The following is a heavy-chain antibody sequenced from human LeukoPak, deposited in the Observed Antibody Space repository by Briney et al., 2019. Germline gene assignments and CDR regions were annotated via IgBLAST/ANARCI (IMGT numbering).Heavy chain of an antibody. D-gene: IGHD3-3*01. V-gene: IGHV4-39*07. Sequence: PSETLSLTCTVSGGSISSSSYYWGWIRQPPGKGLEWIGEINHSGSTNYNPSLKSRVTISVDTSKNQFSLKLSSVTAADTAVYYCARGLGIFGVGNWFDPWGQGTLVTVSS. CDR2: INHSGST. CDR1: GGSISSSSYY. CDR3: ARGLGIFGVGNWFDP. J-gene: IGHJ5*02.